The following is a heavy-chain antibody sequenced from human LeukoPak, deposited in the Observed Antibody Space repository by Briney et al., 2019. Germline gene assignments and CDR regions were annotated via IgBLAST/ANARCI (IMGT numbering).Heavy chain of an antibody. V-gene: IGHV3-64*01. CDR1: GFTFSSYA. D-gene: IGHD4-17*01. CDR3: ARSHTVTTYYFDY. CDR2: ISSNGGST. Sequence: GGSLRLPCAASGFTFSSYAMHWVRQAPGKGLEYVSAISSNGGSTYYANSVKGRFTISRDNSKNTLYLQMGSLRAEDMAVYYCARSHTVTTYYFDYWGQGTLVTVSS. J-gene: IGHJ4*02.